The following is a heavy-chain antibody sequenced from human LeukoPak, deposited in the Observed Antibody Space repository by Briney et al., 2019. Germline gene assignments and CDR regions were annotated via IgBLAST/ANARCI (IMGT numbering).Heavy chain of an antibody. D-gene: IGHD3-9*01. CDR1: GGSISSYY. CDR2: IYYSGST. J-gene: IGHJ4*02. V-gene: IGHV4-59*01. Sequence: PSETLSLTCTVSGGSISSYYWSWIRQPPGKGLEWIGYIYYSGSTNYNPSLKSRVTISVDTSKNQFSLKLSSVTAADTAVYYCARLNYDILTGYRFDYWGQGTLVTVSS. CDR3: ARLNYDILTGYRFDY.